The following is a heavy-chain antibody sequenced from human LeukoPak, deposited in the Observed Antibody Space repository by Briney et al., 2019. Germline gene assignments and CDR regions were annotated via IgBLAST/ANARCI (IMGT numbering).Heavy chain of an antibody. CDR3: ARFTVVTHGFDY. J-gene: IGHJ4*02. Sequence: PSETLSLTCAVYGGSFSGYYWSWIRQPPGKGLEWIGEINHSGSTNYNPSLKSRVTISVDTSKNQFSLKLSSVTAADTAVYYCARFTVVTHGFDYWGQGTLVPVSS. CDR1: GGSFSGYY. D-gene: IGHD4-23*01. CDR2: INHSGST. V-gene: IGHV4-34*01.